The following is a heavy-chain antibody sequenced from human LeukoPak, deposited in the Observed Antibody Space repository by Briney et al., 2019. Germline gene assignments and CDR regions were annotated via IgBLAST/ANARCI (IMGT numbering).Heavy chain of an antibody. V-gene: IGHV1-18*01. J-gene: IGHJ4*02. CDR2: ISAYNGNT. Sequence: ASVKVSCKASGYTFTSYSISWVRQAPGQGLEWMGWISAYNGNTNYAQKLQGRVTMTTDTSTSTVYMELRSLRSDDTAVYYCATSLRYCSGGSCSLDYWGQGTLVTVSS. CDR3: ATSLRYCSGGSCSLDY. D-gene: IGHD2-15*01. CDR1: GYTFTSYS.